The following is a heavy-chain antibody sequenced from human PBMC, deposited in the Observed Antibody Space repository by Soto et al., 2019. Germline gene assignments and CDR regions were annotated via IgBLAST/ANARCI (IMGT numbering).Heavy chain of an antibody. CDR1: GGSISSGGYY. D-gene: IGHD1-26*01. CDR2: IYYNGST. J-gene: IGHJ4*02. V-gene: IGHV4-31*03. Sequence: SETLSLTCTVSGGSISSGGYYWSWIRQHPGKGLEWIGYIYYNGSTYYNPSLKSRVTISVDTSKNQFSLKLSSVTAADTAVYYCAREKVNHYYQMGYFDYWGQGTLVTVSS. CDR3: AREKVNHYYQMGYFDY.